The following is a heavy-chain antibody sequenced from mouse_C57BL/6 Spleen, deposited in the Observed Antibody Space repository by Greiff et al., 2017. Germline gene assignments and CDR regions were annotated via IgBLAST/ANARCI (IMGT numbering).Heavy chain of an antibody. CDR2: IYPGDGDT. D-gene: IGHD2-12*01. J-gene: IGHJ2*01. CDR3: AHSDEGYYFDS. Sequence: QVQLQQSGPELVKPGASVKISCKASGYAFSSSWMNWVKQRPGKGLEWIGRIYPGDGDTNYNGKFKGKATLTADKSSSTAYMQLSRLTSEASAVYFCAHSDEGYYFDSWGQDTTLTVSS. V-gene: IGHV1-82*01. CDR1: GYAFSSSW.